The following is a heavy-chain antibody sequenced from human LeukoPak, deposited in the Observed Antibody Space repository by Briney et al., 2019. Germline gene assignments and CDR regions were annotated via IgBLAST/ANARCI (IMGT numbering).Heavy chain of an antibody. J-gene: IGHJ4*02. CDR1: GFTFSSYS. CDR2: ISSSSSYI. Sequence: PGGSLRLSCAASGFTFSSYSMNWVRQAPGKCLQSVSSISSSSSYIYYADSVKGRFTISRDNAKNSLYLQMNSLRAEDTAVYYCAREVVAASFDYWGQGTLVTVSS. CDR3: AREVVAASFDY. V-gene: IGHV3-21*01. D-gene: IGHD2-15*01.